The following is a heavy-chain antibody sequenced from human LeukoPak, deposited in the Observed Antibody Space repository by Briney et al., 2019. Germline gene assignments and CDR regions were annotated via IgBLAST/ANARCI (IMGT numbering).Heavy chain of an antibody. CDR2: IKQDGSDK. D-gene: IGHD5-18*01. CDR3: ARGGGYSYGSFDY. CDR1: GFTFSSYW. V-gene: IGHV3-7*01. Sequence: GGSLRLSCAASGFTFSSYWMSWVRQAPGKGLEWVANIKQDGSDKYYVDSVKGRFTISRDNAKNSLYLQMNSLRAEDTAVYYCARGGGYSYGSFDYWGQGTLVTVSS. J-gene: IGHJ4*02.